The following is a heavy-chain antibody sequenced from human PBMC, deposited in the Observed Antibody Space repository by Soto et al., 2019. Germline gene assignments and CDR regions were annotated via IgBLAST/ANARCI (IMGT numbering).Heavy chain of an antibody. V-gene: IGHV3-66*01. D-gene: IGHD3-22*01. CDR1: GFTVSSNY. CDR3: ARFSPYYYDSSGYYHYFYY. J-gene: IGHJ4*02. Sequence: GGSPRLSCAASGFTVSSNYMSWVRQAPGKGLEWVSVIYSGGSTYYADSVKGRFTISRDNSKNTLYLQMNSLRAEDTSVYYCARFSPYYYDSSGYYHYFYYWGQGTLVTASS. CDR2: IYSGGST.